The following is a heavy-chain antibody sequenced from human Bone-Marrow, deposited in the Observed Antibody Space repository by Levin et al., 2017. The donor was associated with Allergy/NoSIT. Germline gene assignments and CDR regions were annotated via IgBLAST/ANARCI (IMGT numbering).Heavy chain of an antibody. D-gene: IGHD5-18*01. J-gene: IGHJ4*02. Sequence: GGSLRLSCGTTGFTLSNYGMTWVRQAPGKGLEWVASISSSGGSTSYADSVKGRFTISRDNSNKTVYLEMNSLRGEDTAVFYCARRQSRGYSYDFWGQGVLVTVSS. CDR1: GFTLSNYG. CDR3: ARRQSRGYSYDF. V-gene: IGHV3-23*01. CDR2: ISSSGGST.